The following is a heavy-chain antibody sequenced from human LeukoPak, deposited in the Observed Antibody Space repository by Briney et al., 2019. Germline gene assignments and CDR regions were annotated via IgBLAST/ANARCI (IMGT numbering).Heavy chain of an antibody. CDR2: INSGSSTI. D-gene: IGHD1-7*01. Sequence: PGGSLRLSCAVSGFTFSDYSMNWVRQAPGGGLEWVSYINSGSSTIYYVDSVEGRFTISRDNAKNSLYLQMNSLRDEDTAVYHCARTRSKGGTPTFDYWGQGTLVTVSS. V-gene: IGHV3-48*02. CDR3: ARTRSKGGTPTFDY. CDR1: GFTFSDYS. J-gene: IGHJ4*02.